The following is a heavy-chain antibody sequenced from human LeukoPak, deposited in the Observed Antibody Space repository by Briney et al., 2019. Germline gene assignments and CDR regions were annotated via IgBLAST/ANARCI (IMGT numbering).Heavy chain of an antibody. CDR1: GGTFSSYA. Sequence: ASVKVSCKASGGTFSSYAISWVRQAPGQGLEWMGRIIPIFGTANYAQKFQGRVTITTDESTSTAYMELSSLRSEDTAVYHCARDGYVWGSYRYTAESWFDPWGQGTLVTVSS. CDR2: IIPIFGTA. J-gene: IGHJ5*02. D-gene: IGHD3-16*02. V-gene: IGHV1-69*05. CDR3: ARDGYVWGSYRYTAESWFDP.